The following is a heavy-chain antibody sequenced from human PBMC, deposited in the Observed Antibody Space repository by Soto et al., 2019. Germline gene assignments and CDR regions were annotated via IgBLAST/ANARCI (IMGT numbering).Heavy chain of an antibody. D-gene: IGHD3-22*01. J-gene: IGHJ4*02. CDR1: GGSISSGGYY. Sequence: LSLTCTVSGGSISSGGYYWSWIRQHPGKGLEWIGYIYYSGSTYYNPSLKSRVTISVDTSKNQFSLKLSSVTAADTAVYYCARAQITMIVVSYFDYWGQGTLVTVSS. CDR3: ARAQITMIVVSYFDY. CDR2: IYYSGST. V-gene: IGHV4-31*03.